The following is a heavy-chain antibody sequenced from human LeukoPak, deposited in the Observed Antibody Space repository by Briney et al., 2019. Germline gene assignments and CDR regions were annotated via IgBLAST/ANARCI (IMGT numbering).Heavy chain of an antibody. J-gene: IGHJ3*02. Sequence: PGGSLRLSCAASGFTFSSYSMNWVRQAPGKGLEWVSSISSSSSYIYYADSVKGRFTISRDNSKNTLYLQMNSLRAEDTAVYYCAKDAPIFNDAFDIWGQGTMVTVSS. CDR2: ISSSSSYI. V-gene: IGHV3-21*01. CDR3: AKDAPIFNDAFDI. CDR1: GFTFSSYS.